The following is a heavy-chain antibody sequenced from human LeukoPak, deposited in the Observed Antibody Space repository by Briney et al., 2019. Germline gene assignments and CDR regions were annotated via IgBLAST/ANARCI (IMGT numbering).Heavy chain of an antibody. J-gene: IGHJ4*02. Sequence: GGSLRLSCAASGFTFDDYAMHWVRQVPGKGLEWVSSISGRGGSMGYADSVKGRFTISRDDAKNSLYLQMNSLKTEDTALYYCAKDDYLDYYGSGNYHIDYWGQGTLVIVSS. V-gene: IGHV3-9*01. CDR3: AKDDYLDYYGSGNYHIDY. D-gene: IGHD3-10*01. CDR2: ISGRGGSM. CDR1: GFTFDDYA.